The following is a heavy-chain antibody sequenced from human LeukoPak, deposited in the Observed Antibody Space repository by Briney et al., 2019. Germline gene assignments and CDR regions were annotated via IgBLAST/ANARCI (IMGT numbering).Heavy chain of an antibody. CDR1: GFTFSGYW. V-gene: IGHV3-7*04. J-gene: IGHJ4*02. Sequence: GGSLRLSCAASGFTFSGYWMSWVRQAPGKGLEWVANIQQDGSDKYYVDSVKGRFTISRDNAKKSLFLQVSSLRGEDTAVYYCARDRGFSYGIDFWGQGTLVTVS. CDR2: IQQDGSDK. CDR3: ARDRGFSYGIDF. D-gene: IGHD5-18*01.